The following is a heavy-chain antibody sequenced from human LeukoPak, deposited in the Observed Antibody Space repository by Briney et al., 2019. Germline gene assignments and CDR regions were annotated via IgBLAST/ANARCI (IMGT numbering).Heavy chain of an antibody. D-gene: IGHD3-22*01. CDR2: IYYSGST. J-gene: IGHJ4*02. CDR3: GATGSEYYDSSGDAYYFDY. Sequence: SETLSLTXTVSGGSISSSSYYWGWIRQPPGKGLEWIGSIYYSGSTYYSPSLKSRVTISVDTSKNQFSLKLSSVTAADTAVYYCGATGSEYYDSSGDAYYFDYWGQGTLVTVSS. V-gene: IGHV4-39*01. CDR1: GGSISSSSYY.